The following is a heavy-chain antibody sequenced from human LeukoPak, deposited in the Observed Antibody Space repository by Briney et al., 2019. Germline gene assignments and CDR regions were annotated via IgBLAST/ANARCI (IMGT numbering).Heavy chain of an antibody. J-gene: IGHJ4*02. CDR1: GYTFTSYG. CDR3: ARVSQSGYYVLGYDY. Sequence: GASVKVSCKASGYTFTSYGISWVRQAPGQGLEWMGRIIPILGIANYAQKFQGRVTITADKSTSTAYMELSSLRSEDTAVYYCARVSQSGYYVLGYDYWGQGTLVTVSS. V-gene: IGHV1-69*04. D-gene: IGHD3-22*01. CDR2: IIPILGIA.